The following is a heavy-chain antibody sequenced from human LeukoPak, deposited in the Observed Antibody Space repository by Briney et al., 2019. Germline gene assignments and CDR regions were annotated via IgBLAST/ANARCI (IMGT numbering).Heavy chain of an antibody. CDR2: ISSSGSSTI. CDR3: ARNLYSYDSGTSGMGV. CDR1: GFTFSSCS. J-gene: IGHJ6*02. Sequence: GGSLRLSCAASGFTFSSCSMNWVRQAPGKGLEWVSYISSSGSSTIHYADSVKGRFTISRDNAKNSLYLQMDSLRDEDTAVYYCARNLYSYDSGTSGMGVWGQGTTVTVSS. D-gene: IGHD3-10*01. V-gene: IGHV3-48*02.